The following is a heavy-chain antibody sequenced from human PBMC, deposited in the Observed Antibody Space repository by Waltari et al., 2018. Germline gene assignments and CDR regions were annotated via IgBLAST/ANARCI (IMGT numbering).Heavy chain of an antibody. CDR2: IIPIFGTA. CDR3: ARDASPYGGHDAFDI. Sequence: VQLVQSGAEVKKPWSSVKVSYKASGGTFSRYAIHWLRPAPGQGLEWMGGIIPIFGTANYAQKFQGRVTITADESTSTAYMELSSLRSEDTAVYYCARDASPYGGHDAFDIWGQGTMVTVSS. D-gene: IGHD4-17*01. J-gene: IGHJ3*02. V-gene: IGHV1-69*01. CDR1: GGTFSRYA.